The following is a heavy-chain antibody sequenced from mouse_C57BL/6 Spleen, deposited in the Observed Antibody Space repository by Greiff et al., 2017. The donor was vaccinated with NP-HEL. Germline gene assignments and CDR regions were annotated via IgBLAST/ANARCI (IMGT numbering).Heavy chain of an antibody. CDR2: IHPNSGST. Sequence: QVQLKQPGAELVKPGASVKLSCKASGYTFTSYWMHWVKQRPGQGLEWIGMIHPNSGSTNYNEKFKSKATLTVDKSSSTAYMQLSSLTSEDSAVYYCAIYYDYDPFAYWGQGTLVTVSA. V-gene: IGHV1-64*01. CDR1: GYTFTSYW. CDR3: AIYYDYDPFAY. J-gene: IGHJ3*01. D-gene: IGHD2-4*01.